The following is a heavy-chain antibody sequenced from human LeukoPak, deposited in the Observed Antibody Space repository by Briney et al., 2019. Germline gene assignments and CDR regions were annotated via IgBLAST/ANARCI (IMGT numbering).Heavy chain of an antibody. V-gene: IGHV3-74*01. Sequence: PGGSLRLSRAACGFTFSSYWMHWVRQAPGKGLVWVSRINSDGSSTSYADSVKGRFTISRDNAKNTLYLQMNSLRAEDTAVYYCARALGRGRYFDYWGQGTLVTVSS. J-gene: IGHJ4*02. CDR1: GFTFSSYW. CDR2: INSDGSST. CDR3: ARALGRGRYFDY. D-gene: IGHD1-1*01.